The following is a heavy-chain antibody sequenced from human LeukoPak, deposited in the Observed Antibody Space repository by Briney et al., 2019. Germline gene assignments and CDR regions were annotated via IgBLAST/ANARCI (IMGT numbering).Heavy chain of an antibody. D-gene: IGHD6-6*01. V-gene: IGHV1-3*01. CDR2: INAGNGNT. CDR1: GYTFTSYA. CDR3: ARDRPPYYYFDY. Sequence: ASVKVSCKASGYTFTSYAMHWVRQAPGQRLEWMGWINAGNGNTKYSQKFQGRVTITRDTSASTAYMELSSLRFEDTAVYYCARDRPPYYYFDYWGQGTLVTVSS. J-gene: IGHJ4*02.